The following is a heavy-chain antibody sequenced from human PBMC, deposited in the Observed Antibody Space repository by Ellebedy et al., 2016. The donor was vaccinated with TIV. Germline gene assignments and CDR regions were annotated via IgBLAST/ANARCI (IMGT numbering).Heavy chain of an antibody. V-gene: IGHV3-33*08. Sequence: GESLKISCGASGFTFSSYWMSWVRQAPGKGLEWVAVIWYDGSNKYYADSVKGRFTISRDNSKNTLYLQMNSLRAEDTAVYYCARDRESYFTFDYWGQGTLVTVSS. CDR1: GFTFSSYW. CDR3: ARDRESYFTFDY. CDR2: IWYDGSNK. D-gene: IGHD1-26*01. J-gene: IGHJ4*02.